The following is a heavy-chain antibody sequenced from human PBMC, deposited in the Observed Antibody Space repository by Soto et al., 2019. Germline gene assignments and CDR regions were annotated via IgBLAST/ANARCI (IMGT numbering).Heavy chain of an antibody. V-gene: IGHV4-30-4*01. Sequence: PSETLSLTCTVSGGSISSGDYYWSWIRQPPGKGLEWIGYIYYSGSTYYNPSLKSRVTISVDTSKNQFSLKLSSVTAADTAVYYCAGFLEWSHNWFDPWGQGTLVTVSS. CDR3: AGFLEWSHNWFDP. D-gene: IGHD3-3*01. CDR1: GGSISSGDYY. J-gene: IGHJ5*02. CDR2: IYYSGST.